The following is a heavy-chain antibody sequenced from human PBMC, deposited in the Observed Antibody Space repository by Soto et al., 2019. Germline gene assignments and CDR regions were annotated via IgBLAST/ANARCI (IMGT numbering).Heavy chain of an antibody. J-gene: IGHJ4*02. CDR1: GFTFTSSA. CDR3: AAGTSKGYFDWSNFDY. V-gene: IGHV1-58*01. D-gene: IGHD3-9*01. Sequence: GASVKVSCKASGFTFTSSAVQWVRQARGQRLEWIGWIVVGSGNTNYAQKFQERVTITRDMSTSTAYMELSSLRSEDTVVYYCAAGTSKGYFDWSNFDYWGQGTLVTVSS. CDR2: IVVGSGNT.